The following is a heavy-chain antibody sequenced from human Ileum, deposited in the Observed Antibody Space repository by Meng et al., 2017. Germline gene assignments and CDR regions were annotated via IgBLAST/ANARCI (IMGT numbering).Heavy chain of an antibody. CDR2: IDAGNGDT. J-gene: IGHJ4*02. V-gene: IGHV1-18*01. CDR3: ARTLPHGNGNKRGLDY. Sequence: ASVKVSCKASGYIFSTYGITWVRQAPGQRLEWLGGIDAGNGDTHYAQNLQDRLTMTTDTSTSTAYMEPRSLTSDDTAVDFCARTLPHGNGNKRGLDYWGQGTLVTVSS. CDR1: GYIFSTYG. D-gene: IGHD1/OR15-1a*01.